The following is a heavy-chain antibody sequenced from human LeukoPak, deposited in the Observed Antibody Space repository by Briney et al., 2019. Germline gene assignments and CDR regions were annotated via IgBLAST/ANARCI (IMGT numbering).Heavy chain of an antibody. V-gene: IGHV3-48*01. CDR1: GFTFSSYS. J-gene: IGHJ4*02. D-gene: IGHD4-11*01. Sequence: GGSLRLSCAASGFTFSSYSMNWVRQVPGKGLEWVSYISSSSSTIYYADSVKGRFTISRDNAKNSLYLQMNSLRAEGTAVYYCARAFYSNYGYWGQGTLVTVSS. CDR3: ARAFYSNYGY. CDR2: ISSSSSTI.